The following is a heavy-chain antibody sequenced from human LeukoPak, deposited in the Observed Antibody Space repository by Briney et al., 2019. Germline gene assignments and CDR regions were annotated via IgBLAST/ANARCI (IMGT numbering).Heavy chain of an antibody. CDR3: ARVIGDPDAFDI. CDR1: GFTVGSHY. D-gene: IGHD7-27*01. J-gene: IGHJ3*02. Sequence: GGSLRLSCAASGFTVGSHYMSWVRQAPGKGLEWVSVIYTGGGTYYADSVKGRFTISRDHPKNTLFLQMNNLRAEDTAVYYCARVIGDPDAFDIWGQGAMVTVSS. CDR2: IYTGGGT. V-gene: IGHV3-53*01.